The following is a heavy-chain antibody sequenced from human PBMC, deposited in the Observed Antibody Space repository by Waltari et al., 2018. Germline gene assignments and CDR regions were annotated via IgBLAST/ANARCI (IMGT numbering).Heavy chain of an antibody. CDR3: AHSLEYYYDSRRYFDL. D-gene: IGHD3-22*01. J-gene: IGHJ2*01. CDR2: IYWNDDK. Sequence: QITLKESGPTLVKPTQTLTLTCTFSGFSLSTSGVGVGWIRQPPGKALEGRALIYWNDDKLYSPSLKSRLTITNDTSKNQVVLTMTNMDPVDTATYYCAHSLEYYYDSRRYFDLWGRGTLVTVSS. CDR1: GFSLSTSGVG. V-gene: IGHV2-5*01.